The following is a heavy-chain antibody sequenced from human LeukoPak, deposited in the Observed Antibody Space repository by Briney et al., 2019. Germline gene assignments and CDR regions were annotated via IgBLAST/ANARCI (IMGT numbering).Heavy chain of an antibody. D-gene: IGHD4-23*01. CDR2: IIPIFGTA. V-gene: IGHV1-69*13. J-gene: IGHJ4*02. CDR1: GGTFSSYA. CDR3: ARLFKDYGGKGFIDY. Sequence: GASVKVSCKASGGTFSSYAISRVRRAPGQGLEWMGGIIPIFGTANYAQKFQGRVTITADESTSTAYMELSSLRSEDTAVYYCARLFKDYGGKGFIDYWGQGTLVTVSS.